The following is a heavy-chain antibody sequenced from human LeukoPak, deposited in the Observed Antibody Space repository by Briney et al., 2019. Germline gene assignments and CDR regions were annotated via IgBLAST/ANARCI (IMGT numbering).Heavy chain of an antibody. V-gene: IGHV1-58*02. Sequence: SVKVSCKASGFTFTSSAMQWVRQARGQRLEWIGWIVVGSGNTNYAQKIQERATINRDMSTSTAYMELSSLRSEDTAVYYCAADDIYCSSTSCYTNWFDPWGQGTLVTVSS. CDR3: AADDIYCSSTSCYTNWFDP. CDR1: GFTFTSSA. J-gene: IGHJ5*02. D-gene: IGHD2-2*02. CDR2: IVVGSGNT.